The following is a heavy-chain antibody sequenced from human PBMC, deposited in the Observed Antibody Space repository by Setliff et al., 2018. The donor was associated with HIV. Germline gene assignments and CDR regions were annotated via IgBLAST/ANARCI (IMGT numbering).Heavy chain of an antibody. J-gene: IGHJ4*02. D-gene: IGHD3-10*01. Sequence: PSETLSLTCTVSGGSISSGSYYWSWIRQPAGKGLEWIGRIYTSGSTNYNPSLKSRVTISVDTSKNQFSLKLRSVTAADTAVYYCARGLDYYGSGSYLPLGYWGQGTLVTVSS. V-gene: IGHV4-61*02. CDR1: GGSISSGSYY. CDR3: ARGLDYYGSGSYLPLGY. CDR2: IYTSGST.